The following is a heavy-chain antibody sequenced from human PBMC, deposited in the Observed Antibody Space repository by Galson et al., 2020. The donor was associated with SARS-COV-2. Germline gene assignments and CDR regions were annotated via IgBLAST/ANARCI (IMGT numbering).Heavy chain of an antibody. V-gene: IGHV3-23*01. D-gene: IGHD3-16*01. CDR2: IGGGGT. CDR3: AKGLFTYDY. CDR1: EFTFTSYA. J-gene: IGHJ4*02. Sequence: GGSMRLSCAASEFTFTSYAMTWVRQAPGKGLEWVSTIGGGGTYYADSVKGRFTISRDISKSTLYLQVNSLRAEDTAIYYGAKGLFTYDYWGQGTLVTASS.